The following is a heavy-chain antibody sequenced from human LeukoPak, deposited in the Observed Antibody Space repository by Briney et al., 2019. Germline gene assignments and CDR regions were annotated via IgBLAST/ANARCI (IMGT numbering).Heavy chain of an antibody. CDR1: GYTFTSYY. Sequence: GASVKVSCKASGYTFTSYYMHWVRQAPGQGLEWMGIINPSGGSTSYAQKFQGRVTMTRDMSTSTVYMELSSLRSEDTAVYYCARDFPIAAAAPTSFDYWGQGTLVIVSS. CDR3: ARDFPIAAAAPTSFDY. D-gene: IGHD6-13*01. J-gene: IGHJ4*02. V-gene: IGHV1-46*01. CDR2: INPSGGST.